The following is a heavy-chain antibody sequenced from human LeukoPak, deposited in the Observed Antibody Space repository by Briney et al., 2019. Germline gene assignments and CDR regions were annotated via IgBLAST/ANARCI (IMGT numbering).Heavy chain of an antibody. CDR1: GFTFSSYE. J-gene: IGHJ4*02. V-gene: IGHV3-48*03. CDR3: AKQPRPRAPAEYFSDY. CDR2: ISSSGSTI. Sequence: PGGSLRLSCAASGFTFSSYEMNWVRQVPGKGLEWVSYISSSGSTIYYADSVKGRFTISRDNSNNTMYMQMNNLRAEDTAVYYCAKQPRPRAPAEYFSDYWGQGTLVTVSS. D-gene: IGHD1-14*01.